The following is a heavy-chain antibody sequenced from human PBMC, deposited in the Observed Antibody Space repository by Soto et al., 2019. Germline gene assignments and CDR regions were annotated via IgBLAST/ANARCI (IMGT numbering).Heavy chain of an antibody. D-gene: IGHD3-10*01. J-gene: IGHJ6*02. CDR3: AKDRGFGGLNSSVYGMDV. V-gene: IGHV3-43*02. CDR2: ISGDGGST. CDR1: GFTFDDYA. Sequence: GGSLRLSCAASGFTFDDYAMHWVRQAPGKGLEWVSLISGDGGSTYYADSVKGRFTISRANSKNSLYLQMNSLRTEDTALYYCAKDRGFGGLNSSVYGMDVWGQGTTVTVSS.